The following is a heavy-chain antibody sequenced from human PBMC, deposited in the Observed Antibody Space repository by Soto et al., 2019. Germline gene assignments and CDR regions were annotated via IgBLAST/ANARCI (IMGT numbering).Heavy chain of an antibody. J-gene: IGHJ4*02. CDR3: ARDYLSSKSSLSYFDY. Sequence: QVLLVQSGAEVTRPGASLKVSCKASGYNFISHYIRWVRQAPGQGLEWMGFINPSGGSTTHAQNFQGRLSMTRDTSTSTVYMELSGLRSEDAAVYYCARDYLSSKSSLSYFDYWGQGTLVTVSS. V-gene: IGHV1-46*01. CDR1: GYNFISHY. CDR2: INPSGGST. D-gene: IGHD2-2*01.